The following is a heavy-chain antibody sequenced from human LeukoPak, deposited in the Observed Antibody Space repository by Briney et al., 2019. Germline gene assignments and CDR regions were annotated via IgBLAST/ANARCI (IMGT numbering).Heavy chain of an antibody. CDR1: GFTFTSHG. CDR2: IGYGGNT. CDR3: ARDKTGSWTVDY. Sequence: GGSLRLSCAASGFTFTSHGMHWVRQAPGKGLEWVAVIGYGGNTHCADSVKGRFSISRDISKNTLFLQLTSLGAEDTAVYYCARDKTGSWTVDYWGQGTLVTVSS. V-gene: IGHV3-33*01. J-gene: IGHJ4*02. D-gene: IGHD6-13*01.